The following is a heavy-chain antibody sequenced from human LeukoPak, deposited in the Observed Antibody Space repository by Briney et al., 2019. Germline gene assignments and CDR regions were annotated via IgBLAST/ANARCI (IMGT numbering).Heavy chain of an antibody. D-gene: IGHD2-2*01. Sequence: SETLSLTCTVSGGSISSYYWSWIRQPPGKGLEWIGYIYYSGSTNYNPSLKSRVTISVDTSKNQFSLKLSSVTAADTAVYYCARTPAATSWDYYYYYYYMDVWGKGATVPVSS. CDR2: IYYSGST. V-gene: IGHV4-59*01. CDR3: ARTPAATSWDYYYYYYYMDV. J-gene: IGHJ6*03. CDR1: GGSISSYY.